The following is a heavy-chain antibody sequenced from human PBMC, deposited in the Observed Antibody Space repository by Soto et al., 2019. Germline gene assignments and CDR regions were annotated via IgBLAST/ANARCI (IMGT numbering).Heavy chain of an antibody. CDR3: TTGDCSSTSCYPGYYYYGMDV. D-gene: IGHD2-2*01. J-gene: IGHJ6*02. CDR1: GFTFSNAW. Sequence: GGSLRLSCAASGFTFSNAWMSWVRQAPGKGLEWVGRIKSKTDGGTTDYAALVKGRFTISRDDSKNTLYLQMNSLKTEDTAVYYCTTGDCSSTSCYPGYYYYGMDVWGQGTTVTVSS. CDR2: IKSKTDGGTT. V-gene: IGHV3-15*01.